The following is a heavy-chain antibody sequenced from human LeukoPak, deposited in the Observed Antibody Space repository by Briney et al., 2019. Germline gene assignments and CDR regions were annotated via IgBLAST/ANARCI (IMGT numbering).Heavy chain of an antibody. CDR3: ARDCVGYYYDSSGYWT. CDR1: GFTFSSYS. D-gene: IGHD3-22*01. V-gene: IGHV3-21*01. CDR2: ISSSSSYI. Sequence: GGSLILSCAASGFTFSSYSMNWVRQAPGKGLEWVSSISSSSSYIYYADSVKGRFTISRDNAKNSLYLQMNSLRAEDTAVYYCARDCVGYYYDSSGYWTWGQGTLVTVSS. J-gene: IGHJ5*02.